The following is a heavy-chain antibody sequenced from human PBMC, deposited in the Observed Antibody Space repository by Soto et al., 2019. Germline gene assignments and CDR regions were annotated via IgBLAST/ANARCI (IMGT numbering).Heavy chain of an antibody. CDR1: GFFFSSYT. V-gene: IGHV3-30-3*01. CDR3: ARDRGGSGDGYKLYYYLSAMHI. CDR2: ISHDGNNK. J-gene: IGHJ6*02. Sequence: QVQLVESGGGVVQPGRSLRLSCAASGFFFSSYTMHCVRQAQVKGLEWGAAISHDGNNKYYADSVKGRFTISRDNSKKLVFLPSNRPRAEETALYYRARDRGGSGDGYKLYYYLSAMHIWGQGTTVTVSS. D-gene: IGHD5-12*01.